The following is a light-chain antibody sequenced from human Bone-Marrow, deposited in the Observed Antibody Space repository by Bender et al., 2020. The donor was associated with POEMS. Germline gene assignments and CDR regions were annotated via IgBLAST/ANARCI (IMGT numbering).Light chain of an antibody. V-gene: IGLV1-40*01. CDR3: SSWDDSLSGWV. CDR2: DNN. Sequence: HSFLTHPPSFSYSPWQSVTISCTGSSSNIGAGYDVHWYQQLPGTAPKVLIYDNNNRPSGVPDRFSGSKSGTSASLAISDIQSEDEGDYYCSSWDDSLSGWVFGGGTKLTVL. J-gene: IGLJ3*02. CDR1: SSNIGAGYD.